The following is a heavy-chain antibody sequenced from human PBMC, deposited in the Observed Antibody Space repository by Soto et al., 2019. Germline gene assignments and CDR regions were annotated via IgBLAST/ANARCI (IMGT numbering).Heavy chain of an antibody. CDR3: ARVPSYYGSGSYPPLYGMDV. Sequence: QVQLVQSGAEVKKPGASVKVSCKASGYTFTGYYMHWVRQAPGQGLEWMGWINPNSGGTNYAQKFQGWVTMTRDTSISTAYMELSRLRSDDTAVYYCARVPSYYGSGSYPPLYGMDVWGQGTTVTVSS. D-gene: IGHD3-10*01. CDR1: GYTFTGYY. CDR2: INPNSGGT. V-gene: IGHV1-2*04. J-gene: IGHJ6*02.